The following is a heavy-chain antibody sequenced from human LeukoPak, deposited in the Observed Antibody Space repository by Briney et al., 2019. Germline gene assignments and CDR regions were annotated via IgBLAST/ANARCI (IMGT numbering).Heavy chain of an antibody. V-gene: IGHV3-73*01. Sequence: PGGSPRLSCAASGFTFSGSAMHWVRQASGKGLEWVGRIRSKANSYATAYAASVKGRFTISRDDSKNTAYLQMNSLKTEDTAVYYCTRHARYYYGSGNEDYYYYMDVWGKGTTVTVSS. D-gene: IGHD3-10*01. CDR2: IRSKANSYAT. CDR3: TRHARYYYGSGNEDYYYYMDV. CDR1: GFTFSGSA. J-gene: IGHJ6*03.